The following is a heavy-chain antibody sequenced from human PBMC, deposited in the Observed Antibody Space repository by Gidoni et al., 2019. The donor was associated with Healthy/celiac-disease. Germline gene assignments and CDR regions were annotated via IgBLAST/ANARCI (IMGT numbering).Heavy chain of an antibody. CDR3: AKDKYGGGYDYYDPFFDY. CDR1: GFTFDDYT. J-gene: IGHJ4*02. Sequence: EVQLVESGGVVVQPGGSLRLSCAASGFTFDDYTMHWVRQAPGKGLEWVSLISWDGGSTYYADSVKGRFTISRDNSKNSLYLQMNSLRTEDTALYYCAKDKYGGGYDYYDPFFDYWGQGTLVTVSS. D-gene: IGHD5-12*01. V-gene: IGHV3-43*01. CDR2: ISWDGGST.